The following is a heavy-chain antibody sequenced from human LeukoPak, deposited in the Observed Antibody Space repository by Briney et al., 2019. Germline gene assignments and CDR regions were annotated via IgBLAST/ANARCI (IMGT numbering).Heavy chain of an antibody. D-gene: IGHD6-19*01. J-gene: IGHJ4*02. Sequence: GGSLRLSCAASGFTFSSYGMHWVRQAPGKGLEWVSAISGSSSHTYYADSVEGRFTISRDNSKNTLYLQMSSLRVEDTAVYYCAKQVPGQWLTPTSDWGQGTLVTVSS. CDR1: GFTFSSYG. CDR2: ISGSSSHT. V-gene: IGHV3-23*01. CDR3: AKQVPGQWLTPTSD.